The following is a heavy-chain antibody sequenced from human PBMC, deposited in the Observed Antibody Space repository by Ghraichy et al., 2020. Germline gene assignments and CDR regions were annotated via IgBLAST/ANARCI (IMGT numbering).Heavy chain of an antibody. V-gene: IGHV5-51*01. D-gene: IGHD2-15*01. J-gene: IGHJ5*02. Sequence: GESLNISCKASGYGFTDHWIVWVRQMPGKGLEWMGIIYPDDSDTRYSPSFQGQVTMSADKSIRTAYLQWTGLKASDTGMYYCARLSGYGATRESHWFDPWGQGTLVTVSS. CDR2: IYPDDSDT. CDR3: ARLSGYGATRESHWFDP. CDR1: GYGFTDHW.